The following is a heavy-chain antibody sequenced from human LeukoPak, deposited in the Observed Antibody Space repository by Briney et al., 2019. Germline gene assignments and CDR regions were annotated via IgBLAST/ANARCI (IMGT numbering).Heavy chain of an antibody. Sequence: SETLSLTCTVSGGSLSSYYWSWIRQPPGKGLEWIGYIYYSGSTNYNPSLKSRVTISVDTSKNQFSLKLSSVTASDTAVYYCARIADYYDSSGSFIDIWGQGTMVTVSS. CDR1: GGSLSSYY. CDR3: ARIADYYDSSGSFIDI. D-gene: IGHD3-22*01. V-gene: IGHV4-59*08. CDR2: IYYSGST. J-gene: IGHJ3*02.